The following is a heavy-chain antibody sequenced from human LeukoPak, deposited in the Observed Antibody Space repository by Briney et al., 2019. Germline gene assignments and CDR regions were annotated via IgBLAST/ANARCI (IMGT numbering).Heavy chain of an antibody. CDR1: GFSFSNTA. J-gene: IGHJ4*02. CDR3: ARASGYYFDY. D-gene: IGHD1-26*01. Sequence: GGSLRLSCAASGFSFSNTAMTWVRQAPGKGLEWVSSITGISSNTYYADSVKGRFTISRDNSRNTLYLQMNSLRVDDTAMYYCARASGYYFDYWGQGTLVTVSS. CDR2: ITGISSNT. V-gene: IGHV3-23*05.